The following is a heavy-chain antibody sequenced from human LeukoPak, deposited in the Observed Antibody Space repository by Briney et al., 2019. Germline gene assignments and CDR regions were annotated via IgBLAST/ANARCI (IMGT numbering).Heavy chain of an antibody. CDR1: GGSISSSSYY. J-gene: IGHJ4*02. V-gene: IGHV4-39*07. CDR3: ARVSTPDSSGYFYFDY. D-gene: IGHD3-22*01. Sequence: SETLSLTCTVSGGSISSSSYYWGWIRQPPGKGLEWIGSIYYSGSTYYNPSLKSRVTISVATSKNRFSLKLSSVTAADTAVYYCARVSTPDSSGYFYFDYWGQGTLVTVSS. CDR2: IYYSGST.